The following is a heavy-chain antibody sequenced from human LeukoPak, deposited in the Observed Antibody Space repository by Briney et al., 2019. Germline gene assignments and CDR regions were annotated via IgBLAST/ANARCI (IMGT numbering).Heavy chain of an antibody. CDR2: INHSGST. J-gene: IGHJ4*02. CDR3: AGAFYFDY. V-gene: IGHV4-34*01. Sequence: SETLSLTCAVYGGSFSGYYWSWIRQPPGKGLEWIGEINHSGSTNYNPSLKSRVTISVDTSKNQFSLKLSSVTAADTAVYYCAGAFYFDYWGQGTLVAVSS. CDR1: GGSFSGYY.